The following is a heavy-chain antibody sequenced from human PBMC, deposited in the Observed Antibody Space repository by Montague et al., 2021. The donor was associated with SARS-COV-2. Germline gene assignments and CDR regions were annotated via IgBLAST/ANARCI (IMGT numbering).Heavy chain of an antibody. CDR1: GDSVSSNSAT. J-gene: IGHJ4*02. CDR3: ARERWAVGVSFDY. Sequence: CAISGDSVSSNSATWHWIRQSPSRGLEWLGRTYYRSRWSNDYAVSVRSRIIINPDTCTNQFSLQLSSVTPEDTAVYFCARERWAVGVSFDYWGQGTLVTVSS. V-gene: IGHV6-1*01. CDR2: TYYRSRWSN. D-gene: IGHD1-26*01.